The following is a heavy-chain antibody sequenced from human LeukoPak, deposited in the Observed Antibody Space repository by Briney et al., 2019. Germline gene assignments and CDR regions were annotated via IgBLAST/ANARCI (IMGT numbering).Heavy chain of an antibody. CDR2: ISSSGSTM. CDR3: ARDPQNSWGLFDY. Sequence: HPGGSLRLSCEVSGFTFSGYEMNWVRQLQGKGLDWVSFISSSGSTMYYADSVKGRFTVSRDNAKNSLYLQMNSLRAEDTAVYYCARDPQNSWGLFDYWGQGTLVTVSS. J-gene: IGHJ4*02. V-gene: IGHV3-48*03. D-gene: IGHD4-23*01. CDR1: GFTFSGYE.